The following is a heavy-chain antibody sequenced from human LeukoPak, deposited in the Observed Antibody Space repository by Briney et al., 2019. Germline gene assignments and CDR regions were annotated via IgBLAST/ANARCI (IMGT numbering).Heavy chain of an antibody. CDR2: IYYSGST. D-gene: IGHD3-10*01. CDR1: GGSISSGGYY. CDR3: ARDRDGSGRFDY. Sequence: TSETLSLTCTVSGGSISSGGYYWSWIRQHPGKGLEWIGYIYYSGSTYYNPSLKSRVTISVDTSKNQFSLKLSSVTAADTAVYYCARDRDGSGRFDYWGQGTLVTVS. V-gene: IGHV4-31*03. J-gene: IGHJ4*02.